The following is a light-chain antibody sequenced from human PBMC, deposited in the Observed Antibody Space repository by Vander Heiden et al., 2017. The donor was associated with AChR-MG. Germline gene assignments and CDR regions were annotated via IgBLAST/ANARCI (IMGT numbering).Light chain of an antibody. CDR1: QSVSSNY. CDR3: QQNGSSHMYT. Sequence: HPPGTLPLSPGERATLSCRASQSVSSNYLAWYKQKPGQAPRLLIYGASSRATGIPDRFSGSGCGTDFTFTISRREPEDFAVYYCQQNGSSHMYTFGQGTKLEIK. V-gene: IGKV3-20*01. J-gene: IGKJ2*01. CDR2: GAS.